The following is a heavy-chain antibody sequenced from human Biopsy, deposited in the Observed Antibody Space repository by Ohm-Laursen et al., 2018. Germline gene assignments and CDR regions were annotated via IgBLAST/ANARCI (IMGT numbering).Heavy chain of an antibody. D-gene: IGHD3-22*01. V-gene: IGHV4-59*08. CDR2: VYCSGST. CDR1: GVSISSYY. CDR3: GRREVVITHDAFDT. Sequence: GTLSLTCIVSGVSISSYYWTWIRQPPGKGLEWIGDVYCSGSTNRNPSLKSRVTILVDTSKNQFSLKLNSVTAADTAVYYCGRREVVITHDAFDTWGQGTMVTVSS. J-gene: IGHJ3*02.